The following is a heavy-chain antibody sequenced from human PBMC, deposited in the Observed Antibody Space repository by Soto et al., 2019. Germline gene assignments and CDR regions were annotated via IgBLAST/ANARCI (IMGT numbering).Heavy chain of an antibody. CDR3: ARGDREDILVVVGARPGEYGTDI. D-gene: IGHD2-15*01. CDR2: IAHDGSNA. J-gene: IGHJ6*02. V-gene: IGHV3-30*14. Sequence: QVQLVESGGGVVQPGGSLRLSCAASGFTFRNHAMHWVRQAPGTGLECLAVIAHDGSNAFYRDSVKGQFTVSRDNSKNTLYFYSNSLRSEDTGVYYCARGDREDILVVVGARPGEYGTDIWGQGTTVIVSS. CDR1: GFTFRNHA.